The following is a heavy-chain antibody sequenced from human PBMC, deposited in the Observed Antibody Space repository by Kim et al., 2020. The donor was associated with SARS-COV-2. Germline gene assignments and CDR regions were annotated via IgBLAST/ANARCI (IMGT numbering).Heavy chain of an antibody. D-gene: IGHD2-8*01. Sequence: ASVKVSCKASGYTFTSYYIHWVRQAPGQGLEWMGIINPSDGGTSYVQKFQVRVTMTRDTSTSTVYMELSSLRSEDTAMYYCARLVQSSFDPWCQGTLVTVSS. CDR3: ARLVQSSFDP. V-gene: IGHV1-46*01. J-gene: IGHJ5*02. CDR2: INPSDGGT. CDR1: GYTFTSYY.